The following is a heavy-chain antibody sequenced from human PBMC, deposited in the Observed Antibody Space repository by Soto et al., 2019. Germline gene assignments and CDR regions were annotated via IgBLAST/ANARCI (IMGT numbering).Heavy chain of an antibody. CDR2: IFHTGGT. CDR1: SDSIAGENW. Sequence: QVQLQESGPGLVKPSETLSLTCTVSSDSIAGENWWSWVRQPPGMGLEWIGEIFHTGGTNYNPSLKGRVTMEVDKSKNQFSLKLTCETAADTAVYYCARVFSSGSGWMYYFDFWGQGTLVSVSS. V-gene: IGHV4-4*02. CDR3: ARVFSSGSGWMYYFDF. D-gene: IGHD6-25*01. J-gene: IGHJ4*02.